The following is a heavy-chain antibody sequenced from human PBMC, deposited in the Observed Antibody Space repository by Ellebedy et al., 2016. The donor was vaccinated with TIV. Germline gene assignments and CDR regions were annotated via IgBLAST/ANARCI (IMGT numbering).Heavy chain of an antibody. CDR2: IVGSGA. CDR1: GFTFSPYA. J-gene: IGHJ4*02. CDR3: AKDRTSGDGYWVFDS. V-gene: IGHV3-23*01. Sequence: PGGSLRLSCAASGFTFSPYAMAWVRQAPGTGLEWVSGIVGSGAEKYADSVKGRFTISRDNSKRTVDLQLRSVRAEDTAVYFCAKDRTSGDGYWVFDSWGQGTMVSVSS. D-gene: IGHD2-21*02.